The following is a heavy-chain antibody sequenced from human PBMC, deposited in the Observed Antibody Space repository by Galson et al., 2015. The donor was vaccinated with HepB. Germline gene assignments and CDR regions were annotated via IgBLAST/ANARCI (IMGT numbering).Heavy chain of an antibody. J-gene: IGHJ4*02. CDR2: ISSRGSTI. D-gene: IGHD3-22*01. V-gene: IGHV3-11*01. CDR3: ASPNYYDSSGYVAY. Sequence: SLRLSCAGSGLTISDDHMSWIRQAPGQGLEWVSFISSRGSTIYYADSVKGRFTISRDSAKNSLYLQMNSLRAEDTAVYYCASPNYYDSSGYVAYWGQGTLVTVSS. CDR1: GLTISDDH.